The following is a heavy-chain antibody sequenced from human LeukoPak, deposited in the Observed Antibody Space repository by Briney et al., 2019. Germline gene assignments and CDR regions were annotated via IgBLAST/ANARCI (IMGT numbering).Heavy chain of an antibody. J-gene: IGHJ4*02. CDR1: GFTFSNYA. Sequence: PGGSLRLSCAASGFTFSNYAINWVRQAPGKGLEWVSTISGNGGSTYYADSVKGRFTISRDNSKNTLYLQMNNLRAEDTAVYFCAKSTLHIWSGYLEDSWGQGTLVTVSS. V-gene: IGHV3-23*01. CDR2: ISGNGGST. D-gene: IGHD3-3*01. CDR3: AKSTLHIWSGYLEDS.